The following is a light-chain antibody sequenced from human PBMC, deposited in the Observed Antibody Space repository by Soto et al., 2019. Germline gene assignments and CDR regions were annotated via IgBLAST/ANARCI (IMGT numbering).Light chain of an antibody. CDR2: DVS. Sequence: QSVLTQPPSASGSPGQSVTISCTGTSSDVGGYNHVSWYQQNPGKAPKLMIYDVSKRPSGVPDRFSGSKSGNTASLTISGLQAEDEADYYCASYAGSNNSVSGTGIKVTVL. J-gene: IGLJ1*01. CDR3: ASYAGSNNSV. V-gene: IGLV2-8*01. CDR1: SSDVGGYNH.